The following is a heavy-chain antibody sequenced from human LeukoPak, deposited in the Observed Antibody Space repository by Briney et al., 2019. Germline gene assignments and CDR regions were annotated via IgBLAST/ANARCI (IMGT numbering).Heavy chain of an antibody. V-gene: IGHV3-23*01. J-gene: IGHJ4*02. D-gene: IGHD3-10*01. Sequence: GGSLRLSCAASGFTFSNYAMTWVRQAPGKGLEWVSAISASGSSTYYADSVKGRFTISRDNSKNTLYLQMNSLRAEDTAVYYGARDSRGYGFDYWGQGTLVTVSS. CDR2: ISASGSST. CDR1: GFTFSNYA. CDR3: ARDSRGYGFDY.